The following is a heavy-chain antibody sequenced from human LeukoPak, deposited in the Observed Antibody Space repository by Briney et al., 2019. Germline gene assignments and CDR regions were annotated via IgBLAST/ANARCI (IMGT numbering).Heavy chain of an antibody. D-gene: IGHD3-3*01. J-gene: IGHJ4*02. CDR2: INHSGST. CDR3: ARGMKDYDFWSGYYLYFDY. Sequence: SETLSLTCAVYGGSFSGYYWSWIRQPPGKGLEWIGEINHSGSTNYNPSLKSRVTISVDTSKNQFSLKLSSVTAADTAAYYCARGMKDYDFWSGYYLYFDYWGQGTLVTVSS. V-gene: IGHV4-34*01. CDR1: GGSFSGYY.